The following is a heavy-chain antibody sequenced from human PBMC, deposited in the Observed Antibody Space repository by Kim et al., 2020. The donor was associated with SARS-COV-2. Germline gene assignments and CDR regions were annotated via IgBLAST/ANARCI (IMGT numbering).Heavy chain of an antibody. D-gene: IGHD3-3*01. CDR2: ISATSTYI. CDR3: ARSTIPITIFGVVSHLDY. J-gene: IGHJ4*02. CDR1: GFTFSSYT. V-gene: IGHV3-21*01. Sequence: GGSLRLSCAASGFTFSSYTMNWVRQAPGKVLEWVSSISATSTYIYYADSVKGQFTISRDNAKNSLYLQMNSLRAEDTAMYYCARSTIPITIFGVVSHLDYWGQGTLVTVSS.